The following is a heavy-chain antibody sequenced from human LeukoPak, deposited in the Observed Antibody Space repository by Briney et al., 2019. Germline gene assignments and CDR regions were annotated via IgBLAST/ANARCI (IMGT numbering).Heavy chain of an antibody. V-gene: IGHV3-23*01. J-gene: IGHJ6*02. D-gene: IGHD3-16*01. Sequence: RGSLRLSCAASGFTFSSYAMSWVRQAPGKGLEWVSAISGSGGSTYYADSVKGRFTISRDNSKNTLYLQMNSLRAEDTAVYYCAKGIWDYYYGMDVWGQGTTVTVSS. CDR2: ISGSGGST. CDR3: AKGIWDYYYGMDV. CDR1: GFTFSSYA.